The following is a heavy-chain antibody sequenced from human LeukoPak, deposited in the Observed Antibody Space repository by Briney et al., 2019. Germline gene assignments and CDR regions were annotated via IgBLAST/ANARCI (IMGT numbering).Heavy chain of an antibody. Sequence: PGGSLRLSCAASGFTVSSNYISWVRQAPGKGLEWVSVIYSGDSTYYADSVKGRSSISRDNSKNTVYLQMTSLRAEDAAVYYCARGGYGEYVQAFDIWGQGTTVTVSS. D-gene: IGHD4-17*01. CDR1: GFTVSSNY. CDR3: ARGGYGEYVQAFDI. J-gene: IGHJ3*02. V-gene: IGHV3-53*01. CDR2: IYSGDST.